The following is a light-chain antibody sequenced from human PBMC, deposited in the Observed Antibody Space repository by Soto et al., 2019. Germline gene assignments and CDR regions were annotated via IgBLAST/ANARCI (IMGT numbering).Light chain of an antibody. J-gene: IGKJ5*01. CDR3: QQYNSYPHT. Sequence: DIQMTQSPSTLSASAGDRVTITCRASQSISSLLAWYQQKPGRAPTLLIYKASTLESGVPSRFSGSGSGTEFTLTISSLQPDDFATYYCQQYNSYPHTFGQGTRLEIK. CDR1: QSISSL. V-gene: IGKV1-5*03. CDR2: KAS.